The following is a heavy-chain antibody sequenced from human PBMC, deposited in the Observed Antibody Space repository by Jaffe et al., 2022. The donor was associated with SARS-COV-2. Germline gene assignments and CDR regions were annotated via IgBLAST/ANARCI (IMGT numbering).Heavy chain of an antibody. V-gene: IGHV3-7*01. J-gene: IGHJ6*02. CDR2: IKQDGSEK. Sequence: EVQLVESGGGLVQPGGSLRLSCAASGFTFSSYWMSWVRQAPGKGLEWVANIKQDGSEKYYVDSVKGRFTISRDNAKNSLYLQMNSLRAEDTAVYYCAREGFSSGLLYYYYGMDVWGQGTTVTVSS. CDR3: AREGFSSGLLYYYYGMDV. CDR1: GFTFSSYW. D-gene: IGHD6-19*01.